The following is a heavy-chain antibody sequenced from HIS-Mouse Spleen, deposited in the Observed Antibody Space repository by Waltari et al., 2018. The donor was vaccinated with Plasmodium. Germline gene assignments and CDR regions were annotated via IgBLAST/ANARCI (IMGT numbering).Heavy chain of an antibody. CDR3: ASSWYWYFDL. D-gene: IGHD6-13*01. J-gene: IGHJ2*01. Sequence: EVQLVESGGGLVQPGGSLRLSCEASGFPFGSYRMSWVRQAPGKGLEGVANIKQDGSEKYYVDSVKGRFTISRDNAKNSLYLQMNSLRAEDTAVYYCASSWYWYFDLWGRGTLVTVSS. V-gene: IGHV3-7*01. CDR1: GFPFGSYR. CDR2: IKQDGSEK.